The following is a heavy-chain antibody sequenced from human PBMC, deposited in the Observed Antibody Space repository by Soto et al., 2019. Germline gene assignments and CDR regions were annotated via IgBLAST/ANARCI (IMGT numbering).Heavy chain of an antibody. Sequence: SETLSLTCAVAGDSIIGIYHWAWIRQAPGRSRGGIASIFHTGTTYYTPSLKSRVTISVDTSKHQFSLRLTSVTAPDSAVYSCARRGYYTARGMDVGGQGTTVAVS. V-gene: IGHV4-38-2*01. CDR3: ARRGYYTARGMDV. CDR1: GDSIIGIYH. J-gene: IGHJ6*02. CDR2: IFHTGTT. D-gene: IGHD3-3*01.